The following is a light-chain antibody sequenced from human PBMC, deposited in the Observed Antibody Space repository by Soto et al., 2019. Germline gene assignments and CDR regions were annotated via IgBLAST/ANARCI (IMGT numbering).Light chain of an antibody. CDR3: QPYYSYQYT. J-gene: IGKJ2*01. V-gene: IGKV1-8*01. CDR2: AAS. CDR1: QGISSY. Sequence: AIRMTQSPSSLSASTGDRVTITCRASQGISSYLAWYQQKPGKAPKLLIYAASTLQSGVPSRFSGSASGTDFTLTISCLQSEDFATYYCQPYYSYQYTFGQGTKLEIK.